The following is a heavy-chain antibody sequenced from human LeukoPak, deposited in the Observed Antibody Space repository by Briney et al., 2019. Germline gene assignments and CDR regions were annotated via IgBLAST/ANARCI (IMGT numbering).Heavy chain of an antibody. J-gene: IGHJ3*02. CDR2: IYYSGST. CDR3: ARASGSYLGANAFDT. V-gene: IGHV4-61*01. D-gene: IGHD1-26*01. CDR1: GGSVSSGSYY. Sequence: PSETLSLTCTVSGGSVSSGSYYWSWIRQPPGKGLEWIGYIYYSGSTNYNPSLKSRVTISVDTSKNQFSLKLSSVTAADTAVYYCARASGSYLGANAFDTWGQGTMVTVSS.